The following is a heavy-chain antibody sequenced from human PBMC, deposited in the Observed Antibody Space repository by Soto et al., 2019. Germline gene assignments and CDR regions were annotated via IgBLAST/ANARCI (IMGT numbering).Heavy chain of an antibody. Sequence: QVQLVESGGGVVQPGTSLRLSCVGSGFTFRSYVIHWVRQAPGKGLEWVALTSYDGSNNFYGDSVKGRFTISRHNSRNTVELQRDSLRCEDTALYYCARWGTTGGLDVWGQGTLVYVAS. J-gene: IGHJ4*02. CDR1: GFTFRSYV. V-gene: IGHV3-33*05. CDR3: ARWGTTGGLDV. D-gene: IGHD3-16*01. CDR2: TSYDGSNN.